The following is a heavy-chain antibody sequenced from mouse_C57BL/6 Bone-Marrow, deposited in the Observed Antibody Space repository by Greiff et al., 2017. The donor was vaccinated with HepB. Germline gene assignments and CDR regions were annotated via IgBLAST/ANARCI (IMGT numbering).Heavy chain of an antibody. CDR1: GFTFSNYW. V-gene: IGHV6-3*01. D-gene: IGHD1-1*01. CDR3: TILGYFDV. J-gene: IGHJ1*03. CDR2: IRLKSDNYAT. Sequence: EVKVVESGGGLVQPGGSMKLSCVASGFTFSNYWMNWVRQSPEKGLEWVAQIRLKSDNYATHYAESVKGRFTISRDDSKSSVYLQMNNLRAEDTGIYYCTILGYFDVWGTGTTVTVSS.